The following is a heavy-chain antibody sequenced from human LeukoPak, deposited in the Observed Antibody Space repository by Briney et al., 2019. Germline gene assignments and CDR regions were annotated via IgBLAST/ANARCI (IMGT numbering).Heavy chain of an antibody. Sequence: WGSLRLSCAASGFTFSSYSMNWVRQAPGEGLEWVSSITSSSSYIHYADSVKGRFTISRDNAKNSLYLQMNSLRAEDTAVYYCARSYDYVWGSYRSNWFDPWGQGTLVTVSS. CDR1: GFTFSSYS. J-gene: IGHJ5*02. V-gene: IGHV3-21*01. CDR3: ARSYDYVWGSYRSNWFDP. D-gene: IGHD3-16*02. CDR2: ITSSSSYI.